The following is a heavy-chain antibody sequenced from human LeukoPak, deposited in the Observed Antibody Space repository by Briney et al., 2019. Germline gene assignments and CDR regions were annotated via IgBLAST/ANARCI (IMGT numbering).Heavy chain of an antibody. CDR2: INPNSGGT. V-gene: IGHV1-2*02. CDR1: GYTFTGYY. CDR3: ATFGAGGYYFDY. J-gene: IGHJ4*02. D-gene: IGHD3-3*01. Sequence: ASVKVSCKASGYTFTGYYMHWVRQAPGQGLEWMGWINPNSGGTNYAQKFQGRVTMTRDTSISTAYMELSRLRSDDTAMYYCATFGAGGYYFDYWGQGTLVTASS.